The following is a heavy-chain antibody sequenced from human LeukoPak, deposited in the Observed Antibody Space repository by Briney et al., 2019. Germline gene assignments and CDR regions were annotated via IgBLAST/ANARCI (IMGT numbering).Heavy chain of an antibody. J-gene: IGHJ4*02. CDR2: IKPDGSER. Sequence: AGGSLRLSCAASGFTISNYWMTWVRQAPGKGLEWVASIKPDGSERNYVDSVRGRFTISRDNTRKSLSLQMSSLRSEDTALYYCARESETSGWYDYWGQGTLVTVSS. V-gene: IGHV3-7*05. D-gene: IGHD6-19*01. CDR1: GFTISNYW. CDR3: ARESETSGWYDY.